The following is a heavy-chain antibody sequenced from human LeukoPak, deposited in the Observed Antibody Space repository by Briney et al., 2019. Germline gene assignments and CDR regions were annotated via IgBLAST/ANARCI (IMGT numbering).Heavy chain of an antibody. Sequence: SETLSLTCTVSGGSISSYYWSWIRQPPGKGLEGIGYIYYSGSTNYNPSLKSRVTISVDTSKNQFSLKLSSVTAADTAVYYCARVDTAMGYYYYYYMDVWGKGTTVTVSS. CDR1: GGSISSYY. V-gene: IGHV4-59*01. D-gene: IGHD5-18*01. J-gene: IGHJ6*03. CDR2: IYYSGST. CDR3: ARVDTAMGYYYYYYMDV.